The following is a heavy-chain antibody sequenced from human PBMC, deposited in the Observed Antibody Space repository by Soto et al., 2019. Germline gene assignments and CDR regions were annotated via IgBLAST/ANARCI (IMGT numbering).Heavy chain of an antibody. J-gene: IGHJ4*02. CDR2: IYHSGST. CDR3: AGGGLSGDYLEY. CDR1: GGSISSSNW. D-gene: IGHD3-10*01. V-gene: IGHV4-4*02. Sequence: QVQLQESGPGLVKPSGTLSLTCVVSGGSISSSNWWRWVRQPPGKGLEWLGEIYHSGSTNYNPSLNRRDALTVHKSRNHCSLKLSSVTAADTAVYYCAGGGLSGDYLEYWGQGTLVTVSS.